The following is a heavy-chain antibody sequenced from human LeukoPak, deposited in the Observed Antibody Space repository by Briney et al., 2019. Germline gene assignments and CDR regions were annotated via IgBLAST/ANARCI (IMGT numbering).Heavy chain of an antibody. Sequence: GGSLRLSCAASGFTLSDSYMSWIRQAPRKGLEWISYISSRGDTIYYADSVKGRFTISRDNAKNSLYLQMNSLRVEDTAVYYCVRAVGYTYGYGYWGQGTLVTVSS. V-gene: IGHV3-11*01. CDR3: VRAVGYTYGYGY. D-gene: IGHD5-18*01. J-gene: IGHJ4*02. CDR2: ISSRGDTI. CDR1: GFTLSDSY.